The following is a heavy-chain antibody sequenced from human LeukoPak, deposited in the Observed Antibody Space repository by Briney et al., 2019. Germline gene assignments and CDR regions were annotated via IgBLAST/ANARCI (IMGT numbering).Heavy chain of an antibody. CDR2: INQDASEI. CDR3: ATDRDNSDWQKRFDS. Sequence: GGSLRLSCAASGFTFSTFWMNWYRQAPGKGLEWVGNINQDASEINYVDSVRGRFTISRDNAKNSLHLQMNSLRAEDTAVYYCATDRDNSDWQKRFDSWGQGTLVTVSS. D-gene: IGHD2-21*02. CDR1: GFTFSTFW. V-gene: IGHV3-7*01. J-gene: IGHJ4*02.